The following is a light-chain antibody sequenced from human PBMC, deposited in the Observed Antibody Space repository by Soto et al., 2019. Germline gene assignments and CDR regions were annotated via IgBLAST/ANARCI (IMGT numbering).Light chain of an antibody. V-gene: IGKV3-15*01. J-gene: IGKJ5*01. CDR1: QSVISN. CDR2: DAS. Sequence: EIFVTQSPAILSVSPGERVTLSCRASQSVISNLAWYQQKPGQSPRLLIFDASTRATGIPARFSGSGSGTEFTLTISNLQSEDFAVYYCHQYNKWPPITFGQGTRLEI. CDR3: HQYNKWPPIT.